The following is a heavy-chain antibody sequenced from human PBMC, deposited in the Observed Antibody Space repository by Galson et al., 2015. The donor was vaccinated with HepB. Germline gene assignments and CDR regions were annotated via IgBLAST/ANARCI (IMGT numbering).Heavy chain of an antibody. D-gene: IGHD3-22*01. CDR1: GFTFSSYA. V-gene: IGHV3-23*01. CDR2: ISGSGGST. J-gene: IGHJ4*02. CDR3: ASSPYIGVVDSTEINY. Sequence: SLRLSCAASGFTFSSYAMSWVRQAPGKGLEWVSAISGSGGSTYYADSVKGRFTISRDNSKNTLYLQMNSLRAEDTAVYYCASSPYIGVVDSTEINYWGQGTLVAVSS.